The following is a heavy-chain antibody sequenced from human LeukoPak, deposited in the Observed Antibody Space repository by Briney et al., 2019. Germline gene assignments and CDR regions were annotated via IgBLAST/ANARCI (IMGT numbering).Heavy chain of an antibody. D-gene: IGHD3-22*01. CDR2: IYYSGST. CDR1: GGSISSSSYY. J-gene: IGHJ5*02. CDR3: ARGGPWMIGYRPLKTYNWFDP. V-gene: IGHV4-39*07. Sequence: SETLSLTCTVSGGSISSSSYYWGWIRQPPGKGLEWIGSIYYSGSTNYNPSLKSRVTMSVDTSKNQFSLKLSSVTAADTAVYYCARGGPWMIGYRPLKTYNWFDPWGQGTLVTVSS.